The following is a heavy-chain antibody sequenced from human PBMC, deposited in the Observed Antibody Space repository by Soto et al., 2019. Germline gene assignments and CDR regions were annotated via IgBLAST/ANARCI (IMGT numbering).Heavy chain of an antibody. CDR1: GYTFTSYA. Sequence: ASVKVSCKASGYTFTSYALHWVRQAPGQRLEWMGWVNAGNGYTKYSQNFQGRVTITRDTSATTSYMELSGLRSEDTAVYYCARPLYSDYFYYWGQGTLVTVSS. CDR3: ARPLYSDYFYY. J-gene: IGHJ4*02. CDR2: VNAGNGYT. D-gene: IGHD2-15*01. V-gene: IGHV1-3*01.